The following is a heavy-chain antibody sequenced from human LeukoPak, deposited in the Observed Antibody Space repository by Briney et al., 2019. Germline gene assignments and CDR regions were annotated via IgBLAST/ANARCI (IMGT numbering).Heavy chain of an antibody. J-gene: IGHJ4*02. CDR1: GYTFTSYG. CDR3: ARAYVWGSYRGNGFDY. CDR2: ISAYNGNT. D-gene: IGHD3-16*02. V-gene: IGHV1-18*01. Sequence: ASVTVSCTASGYTFTSYGISWVRQAPGQGLEWVGWISAYNGNTNYAQKLQGRVTMTTDTSTSTAYMELRSLRSDDTAVYYCARAYVWGSYRGNGFDYWGQGTLVTVSS.